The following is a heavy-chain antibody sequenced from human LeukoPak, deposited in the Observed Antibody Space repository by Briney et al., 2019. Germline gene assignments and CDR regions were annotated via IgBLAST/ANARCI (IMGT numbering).Heavy chain of an antibody. Sequence: GRSLRLSCAASGFTFSSYGMHWVRQAPGQGLEWMGWINPNSGGTNYAQKFQGRVTMTRDTSISTAYMELSRLRSDDTAVYYCARDHLPGIAAAGTCWFDPWGQGTLVTVSS. CDR3: ARDHLPGIAAAGTCWFDP. D-gene: IGHD6-13*01. V-gene: IGHV1-2*02. CDR2: INPNSGGT. CDR1: GFTFSSYG. J-gene: IGHJ5*02.